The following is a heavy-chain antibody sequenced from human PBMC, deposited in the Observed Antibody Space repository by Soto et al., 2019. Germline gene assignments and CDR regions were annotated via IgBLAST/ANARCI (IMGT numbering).Heavy chain of an antibody. D-gene: IGHD2-2*01. Sequence: ALVKVSWKASGYTFTSYYMHWVRQAPGQGVEWMGIINPSGGSTSYAQKFQGRVTMTRDTSTSTVYMELSSLRSEDTAVYYCARDMVVVPAAILGYYGMDVWGQGTTVTVSS. V-gene: IGHV1-46*01. CDR2: INPSGGST. CDR1: GYTFTSYY. J-gene: IGHJ6*02. CDR3: ARDMVVVPAAILGYYGMDV.